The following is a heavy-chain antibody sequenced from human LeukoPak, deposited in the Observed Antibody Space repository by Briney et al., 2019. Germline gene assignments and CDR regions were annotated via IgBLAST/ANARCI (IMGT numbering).Heavy chain of an antibody. CDR1: GFAFSSYN. CDR3: ARAGTCSSTSCDGGIEY. CDR2: ISTTSTYI. D-gene: IGHD2-2*01. V-gene: IGHV3-21*06. J-gene: IGHJ4*02. Sequence: GGCLRLSCAASGFAFSSYNMKWVRQAPGEGLEWVSFISTTSTYIYYADSVKGRFTLSRDNTKNLLYLQMASLRVEDTAVYYCARAGTCSSTSCDGGIEYWGQGTLVTVSS.